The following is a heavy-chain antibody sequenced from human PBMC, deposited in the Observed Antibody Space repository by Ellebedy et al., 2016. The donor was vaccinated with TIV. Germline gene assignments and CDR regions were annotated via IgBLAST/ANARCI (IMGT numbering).Heavy chain of an antibody. V-gene: IGHV3-23*01. D-gene: IGHD4-23*01. CDR2: ISGSGDNT. Sequence: GESLKISCAASGLTFSSHAMSWVRQAPGKGLEWVSSISGSGDNTYYADSGKGRFTISRDNSKNTLSLQMNSLRAEDTAVYYCARDPVGVGPAFDIWGQGTIVTVSS. J-gene: IGHJ3*02. CDR3: ARDPVGVGPAFDI. CDR1: GLTFSSHA.